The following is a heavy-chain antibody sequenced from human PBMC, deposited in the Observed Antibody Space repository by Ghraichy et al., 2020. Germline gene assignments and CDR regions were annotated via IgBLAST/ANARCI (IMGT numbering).Heavy chain of an antibody. CDR1: GGTFSSYA. Sequence: SVKVSCKASGGTFSSYAISWVRQAPGQGLEWMGGIIPIFGTANYAQKFQGRVTITADESTSTAYMELSSLRSEDTAVYYCARGYSSGWYILDYWGQGTLVTVSS. V-gene: IGHV1-69*13. J-gene: IGHJ4*02. CDR2: IIPIFGTA. D-gene: IGHD6-19*01. CDR3: ARGYSSGWYILDY.